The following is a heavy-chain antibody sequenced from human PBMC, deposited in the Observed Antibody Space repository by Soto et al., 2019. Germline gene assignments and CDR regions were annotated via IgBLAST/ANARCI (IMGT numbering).Heavy chain of an antibody. V-gene: IGHV4-31*03. Sequence: TLSLTCTVSGCSISSGGYYWSWIRQHPGKGLEWIGYIYYSGSTYYNPSLKSRVTISVDTSKNQFSLKLSSVTAADTAVYYCARETDNNSSGWHFDYWGQGTLVTVSS. CDR1: GCSISSGGYY. J-gene: IGHJ4*02. CDR3: ARETDNNSSGWHFDY. D-gene: IGHD6-19*01. CDR2: IYYSGST.